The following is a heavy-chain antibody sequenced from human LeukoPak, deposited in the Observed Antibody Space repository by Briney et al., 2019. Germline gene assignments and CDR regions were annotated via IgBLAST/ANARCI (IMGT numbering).Heavy chain of an antibody. V-gene: IGHV1-69*05. CDR1: GYTFTGYY. CDR2: IIPIFGTA. D-gene: IGHD3-10*01. J-gene: IGHJ4*02. Sequence: ASVKVSCKASGYTFTGYYMHWVRQAPGQGLEWMGGIIPIFGTANYAQKFQGRVTITTDESTSTAYMELSSLRSEDTAVYYCASWLSMVRGVIPRGFDYWGQGTLVTVSS. CDR3: ASWLSMVRGVIPRGFDY.